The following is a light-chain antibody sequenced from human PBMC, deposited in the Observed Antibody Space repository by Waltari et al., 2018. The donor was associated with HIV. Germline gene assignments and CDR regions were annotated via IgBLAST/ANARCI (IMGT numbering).Light chain of an antibody. J-gene: IGLJ2*01. Sequence: SYELTQPPSVSVSRGQTAIITCSGDKLGDKYASWYQQRPGHASGLVIYEDGKRTSGIPDRFAGSNSGNTATLTISGTQAMDESDYYCQAWYSHNVIFGGVTKLTVL. CDR2: EDG. V-gene: IGLV3-1*01. CDR1: KLGDKY. CDR3: QAWYSHNVI.